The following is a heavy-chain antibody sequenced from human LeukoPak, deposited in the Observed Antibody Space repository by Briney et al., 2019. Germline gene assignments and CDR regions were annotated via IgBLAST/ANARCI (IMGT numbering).Heavy chain of an antibody. J-gene: IGHJ4*02. CDR2: IKSDGSST. D-gene: IGHD3-10*01. V-gene: IGHV3-74*03. Sequence: GGSLRLSCAVSGFTFSNYWMHWVRQAPGKGLVWVSSIKSDGSSTTYADSVKGRFTISRDNAENTLYLQMNSLRVEDTAVYYCARISTMVRHYWGQGTLVTVSS. CDR1: GFTFSNYW. CDR3: ARISTMVRHY.